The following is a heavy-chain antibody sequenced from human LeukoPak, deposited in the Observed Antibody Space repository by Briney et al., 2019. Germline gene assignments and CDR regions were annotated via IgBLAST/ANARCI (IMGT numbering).Heavy chain of an antibody. CDR1: GGTFSSYA. J-gene: IGHJ4*02. CDR3: SRTADKVGNAY. CDR2: IIPIFGTA. Sequence: SVKVSCKASGGTFSSYAISWVRQAPGQGLEWMGGIIPIFGTANYAQRFQGRLTMTTDTSTSTVYLELNSLTSDDTAVYYCSRTADKVGNAYWGQGTLVIVSP. D-gene: IGHD1-26*01. V-gene: IGHV1-69*05.